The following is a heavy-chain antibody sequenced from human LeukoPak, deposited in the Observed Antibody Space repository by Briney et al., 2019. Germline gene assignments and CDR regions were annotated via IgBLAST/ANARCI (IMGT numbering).Heavy chain of an antibody. CDR2: ISAYNGNT. D-gene: IGHD3-22*01. CDR1: GYTFTGYG. V-gene: IGHV1-18*01. CDR3: ARDSGGRYYYDSSGYLPFDY. J-gene: IGHJ4*02. Sequence: ASVKVSCKASGYTFTGYGISWVRQAPGQGLEWMGWISAYNGNTNYAQKLQGRVTMTTDTSTSTAYMELRSLRSDDTAVYYCARDSGGRYYYDSSGYLPFDYWGQGTLVTVSS.